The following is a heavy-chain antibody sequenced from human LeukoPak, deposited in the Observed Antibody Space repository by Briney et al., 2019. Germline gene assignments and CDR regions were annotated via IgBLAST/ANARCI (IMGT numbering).Heavy chain of an antibody. CDR2: FDPEDGET. V-gene: IGHV1-24*01. CDR3: ATGINQLLLFDY. J-gene: IGHJ4*02. D-gene: IGHD2-2*01. CDR1: GYTLTELS. Sequence: ASVKVSCKVSGYTLTELSMHWVRQAPGKGLEWMGGFDPEDGETIYAQKFQGRVTMTEDTSTDTAYMELSSLRSEDMAVYYCATGINQLLLFDYWGQGTLVTVSS.